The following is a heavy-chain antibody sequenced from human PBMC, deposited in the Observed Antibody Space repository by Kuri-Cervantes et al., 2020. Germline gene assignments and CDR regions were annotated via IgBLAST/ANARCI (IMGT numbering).Heavy chain of an antibody. CDR3: ASVRLGKKSYYYYGTDV. J-gene: IGHJ6*02. CDR1: GGSISSYY. V-gene: IGHV4-4*07. D-gene: IGHD3-16*01. CDR2: IYTSGST. Sequence: SETLSLTCTVSGGSISSYYWSWIRQPAGKGLEWIGRIYTSGSTNHNPSLKSRVTISVDTSKNQFSLKLSSVTAADTAVYYCASVRLGKKSYYYYGTDVWGQGTTVTVSS.